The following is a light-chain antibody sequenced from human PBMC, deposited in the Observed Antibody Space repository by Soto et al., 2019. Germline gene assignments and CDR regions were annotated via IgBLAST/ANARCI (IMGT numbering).Light chain of an antibody. V-gene: IGLV3-21*02. CDR1: NIGGKS. J-gene: IGLJ1*01. CDR3: QVLDGGTDQNYV. Sequence: SDDRTQPRSVRVAPGQTATITCGGNNIGGKSVHWYQQRPGQAPVVVVYDDSDRPSGIPERFSGSNSGNTATLTITSVEAGDEADYFCQVLDGGTDQNYVFGPGTKVTVL. CDR2: DDS.